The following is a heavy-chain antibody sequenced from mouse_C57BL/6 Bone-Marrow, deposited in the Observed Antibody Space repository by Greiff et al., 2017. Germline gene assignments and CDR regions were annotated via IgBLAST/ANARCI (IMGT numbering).Heavy chain of an antibody. J-gene: IGHJ2*01. CDR3: TTHISSSVCVYFDY. Sequence: VQLQQSGAELVRPGASVKLSCTASGFNIKDDYMHWVKQRPEQGLEWIGWIDPENGDTEYASKFQGKATITADTSSNTAYLQLSSLTSEDTAVYYCTTHISSSVCVYFDYWGQDTTLADSS. CDR1: GFNIKDDY. V-gene: IGHV14-4*01. D-gene: IGHD6-2*01. CDR2: IDPENGDT.